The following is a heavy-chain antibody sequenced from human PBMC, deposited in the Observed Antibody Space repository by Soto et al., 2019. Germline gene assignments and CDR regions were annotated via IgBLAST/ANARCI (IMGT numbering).Heavy chain of an antibody. D-gene: IGHD3-16*01. CDR3: ARAGITFMRGRIGGAHYGLDV. J-gene: IGHJ6*02. CDR1: GLTFSAKW. Sequence: GGSLRLSCAAAGLTFSAKWLHLVRQAPGRGLEWVSRISSDGSITTYADSVKGRFTISRDNAKSTLYLQMNSLRVEDTAVYYCARAGITFMRGRIGGAHYGLDVWGPGTTVTVSS. CDR2: ISSDGSIT. V-gene: IGHV3-74*03.